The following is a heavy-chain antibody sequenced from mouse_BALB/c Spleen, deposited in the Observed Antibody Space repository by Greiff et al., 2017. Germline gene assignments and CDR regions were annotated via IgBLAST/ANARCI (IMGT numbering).Heavy chain of an antibody. CDR3: ARSYYRYDFDY. CDR1: GYTFTSYW. CDR2: IYPGDGDT. D-gene: IGHD2-14*01. J-gene: IGHJ2*01. V-gene: IGHV1-87*01. Sequence: QVQLQQSGAELARPGASVKLSCKASGYTFTSYWMQWVKQRPGQGLEWIGAIYPGDGDTRYTQKFKGKATLTADKSSSTAYMQLSSLASDDSAVYYCARSYYRYDFDYWGQGTTLTVSS.